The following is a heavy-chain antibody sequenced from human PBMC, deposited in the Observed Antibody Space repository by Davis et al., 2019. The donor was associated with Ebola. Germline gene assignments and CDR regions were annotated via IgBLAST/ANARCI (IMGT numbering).Heavy chain of an antibody. Sequence: MPSETLSLTCAVYGGSFSGSYWSWIRQPPGKGLEWIGEINHSGSTNYSPSLKSRITVSVDPSKNQFSLKMTSVTAADTAMYYCVSVEQWLAPRALFDYWGQGTLVTVSS. V-gene: IGHV4-34*01. CDR3: VSVEQWLAPRALFDY. CDR1: GGSFSGSY. D-gene: IGHD6-19*01. CDR2: INHSGST. J-gene: IGHJ4*02.